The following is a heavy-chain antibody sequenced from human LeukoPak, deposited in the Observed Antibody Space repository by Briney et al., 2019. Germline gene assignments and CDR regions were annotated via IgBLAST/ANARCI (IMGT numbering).Heavy chain of an antibody. D-gene: IGHD5-12*01. CDR1: GFTFSNAW. J-gene: IGHJ6*02. CDR3: TTVGGIVATIDYYYGMDV. CDR2: IKSKTDGGTT. Sequence: PGGSLRLSCAASGFTFSNAWMSWVRQAPGKGLEWVGRIKSKTDGGTTDYAAPVKGRFTISRDDSKNTLYLQMNSLKTEDTAVYYCTTVGGIVATIDYYYGMDVWGQGTTVTVSS. V-gene: IGHV3-15*01.